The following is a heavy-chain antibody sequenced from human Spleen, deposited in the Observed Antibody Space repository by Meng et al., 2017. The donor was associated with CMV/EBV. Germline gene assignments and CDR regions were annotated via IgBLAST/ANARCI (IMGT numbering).Heavy chain of an antibody. J-gene: IGHJ3*02. CDR3: AREATIGEGAFDI. CDR1: GGTFSSYG. D-gene: IGHD5-12*01. Sequence: ASVKVSCKASGGTFSSYGLSWVRQAPGQGLEWMGGISAYNGNTNYAQKLQGRVTMTTDTSTSTAYMELRSLRSDDTAVYYCAREATIGEGAFDIWGQGTMVTVSS. V-gene: IGHV1-18*01. CDR2: ISAYNGNT.